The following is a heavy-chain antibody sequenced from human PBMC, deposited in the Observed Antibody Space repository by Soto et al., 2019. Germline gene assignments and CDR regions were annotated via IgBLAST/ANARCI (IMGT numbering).Heavy chain of an antibody. D-gene: IGHD2-2*01. CDR3: AKSLSAIPGDS. V-gene: IGHV3-7*03. Sequence: PGGSLRLSCAASGFTFSSYWMSWVRQAPGKGLEWVANIKQDGSEKYYVDSVKGRFTISRDSAKSSLYLQMTSLRAEDTAVYHCAKSLSAIPGDSWGQGTLVTVSS. J-gene: IGHJ4*02. CDR2: IKQDGSEK. CDR1: GFTFSSYW.